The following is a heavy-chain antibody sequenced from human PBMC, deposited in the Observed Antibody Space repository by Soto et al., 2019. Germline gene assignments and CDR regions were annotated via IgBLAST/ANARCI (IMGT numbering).Heavy chain of an antibody. J-gene: IGHJ4*02. V-gene: IGHV3-48*03. D-gene: IGHD3-10*01. CDR1: RFIFSSYE. CDR2: ISGNSNSI. Sequence: EVQLVESGGGLVQPGGSLRLSCVASRFIFSSYEMNWVRQAPGKGLEWVSFISGNSNSIYYADSVRGRFTISRDNAKNLLYLQMNSLRAEDTAVYYCARLLLWPPDYWGQGTLVTVSS. CDR3: ARLLLWPPDY.